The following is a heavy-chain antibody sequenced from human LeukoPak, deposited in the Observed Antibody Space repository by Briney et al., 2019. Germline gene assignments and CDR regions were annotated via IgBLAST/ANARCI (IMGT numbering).Heavy chain of an antibody. V-gene: IGHV4-59*08. D-gene: IGHD5-24*01. CDR1: GGSISSYY. CDR2: IYYSGST. Sequence: SETLSLTCTVSGGSISSYYWSWIRQPRGKGLEWIGYIYYSGSTNYNPSLKSRVTISVDTSKNQFSLKLSSVTAADTAVYYCARHEMATITFDYWGQGTLVTVSS. J-gene: IGHJ4*02. CDR3: ARHEMATITFDY.